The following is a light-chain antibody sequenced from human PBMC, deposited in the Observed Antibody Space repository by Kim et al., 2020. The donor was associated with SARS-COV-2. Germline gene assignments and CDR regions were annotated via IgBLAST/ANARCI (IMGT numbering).Light chain of an antibody. CDR1: QSISNY. CDR2: AAS. Sequence: DIQMTQSPSSLSASVGVRVTITCRASQSISNYLNWYQQKPGKAPNLLIYAASTLHTGVPSRFSGSGSGTDFTLTISSLQPEDFATYYFQQSYSAPYTFGQGTKLEI. J-gene: IGKJ2*01. V-gene: IGKV1-39*01. CDR3: QQSYSAPYT.